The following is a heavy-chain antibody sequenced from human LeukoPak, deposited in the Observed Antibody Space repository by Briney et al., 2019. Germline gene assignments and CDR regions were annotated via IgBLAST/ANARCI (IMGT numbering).Heavy chain of an antibody. J-gene: IGHJ2*01. CDR3: ARPASRGVGRYFDL. CDR2: LSGSGDNT. Sequence: TGGSLRLSCAASGFTFSNYAMSWVRQAPGKGLEWVSALSGSGDNTYYADSVKGRFTISGDNSKNTLYLQMNSLRAEDTALYYCARPASRGVGRYFDLWGRGSLVTVSS. D-gene: IGHD3-10*01. V-gene: IGHV3-23*01. CDR1: GFTFSNYA.